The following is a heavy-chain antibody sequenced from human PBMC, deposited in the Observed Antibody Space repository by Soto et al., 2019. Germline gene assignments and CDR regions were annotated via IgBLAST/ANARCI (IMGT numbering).Heavy chain of an antibody. V-gene: IGHV4-34*01. CDR1: GGSFSDYI. Sequence: PSETLSLTCDVYGGSFSDYIWTWIRQPPGKGGKWIGQISDRGRANYNPSLKRRVTISVHTPSSQFSLELSSVTAADTAVYYCARKSPGILTGYHGYFQYWGQGTLVTVSS. CDR3: ARKSPGILTGYHGYFQY. CDR2: ISDRGRA. J-gene: IGHJ1*01. D-gene: IGHD3-9*01.